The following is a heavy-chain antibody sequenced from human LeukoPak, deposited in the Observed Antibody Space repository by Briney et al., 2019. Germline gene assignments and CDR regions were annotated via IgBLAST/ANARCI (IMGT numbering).Heavy chain of an antibody. Sequence: KAGGSLRLSCAASGFTFSSYAMSWVRQAPGKGLEWVGRIKSKTDGGTTDYAAPVKGRFTISRDDSKNTLYLQMNSLKTEDTAVYYCTTDPNLSGSDDAFDIWGQGTMVTVSS. CDR3: TTDPNLSGSDDAFDI. CDR1: GFTFSSYA. D-gene: IGHD3-22*01. CDR2: IKSKTDGGTT. V-gene: IGHV3-15*01. J-gene: IGHJ3*02.